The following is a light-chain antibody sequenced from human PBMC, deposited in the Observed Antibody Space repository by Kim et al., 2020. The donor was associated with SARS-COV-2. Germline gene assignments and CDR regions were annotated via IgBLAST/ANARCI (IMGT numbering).Light chain of an antibody. V-gene: IGLV2-14*03. CDR1: SSDIGGYNY. CDR2: DVY. Sequence: GQSITIACTGTSSDIGGYNYVSWYQPHPGKPPNLMIYDVYQRSSGVSNRFSGSKSGNTASLTVSGLQAEDEADYYCSSYTRGSTLIFGGGTQLTVL. J-gene: IGLJ2*01. CDR3: SSYTRGSTLI.